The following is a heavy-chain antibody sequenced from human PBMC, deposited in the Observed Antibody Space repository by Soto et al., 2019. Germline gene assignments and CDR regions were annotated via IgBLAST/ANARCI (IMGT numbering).Heavy chain of an antibody. V-gene: IGHV4-39*01. CDR2: IYYSGST. CDR1: GVSIRSSSYY. D-gene: IGHD3-10*01. J-gene: IGHJ6*02. CDR3: ASGLGSARGVILYYYYGMDV. Sequence: ESLSLTCPVFGVSIRSSSYYWGWIRQPPGKGLEWIGSIYYSGSTYYNPSLKSRVTISVDTSKNQFSLKLSSVTAADTAVYYCASGLGSARGVILYYYYGMDVWGQGTTVTV.